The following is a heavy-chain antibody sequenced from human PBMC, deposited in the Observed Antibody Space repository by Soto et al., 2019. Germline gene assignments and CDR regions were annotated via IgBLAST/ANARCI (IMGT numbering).Heavy chain of an antibody. CDR2: MFYGVST. CDR1: YY. D-gene: IGHD3-3*02. J-gene: IGHJ4*02. V-gene: IGHV4-39*01. Sequence: YYMHWIRQPPGKGLEWIGSMFYGVSTYYNSSLKSRVTVSVDTSKNQFSLNLRSVTAADTAVYYCARLPSRHLVDYWGQGTLVTVSS. CDR3: ARLPSRHLVDY.